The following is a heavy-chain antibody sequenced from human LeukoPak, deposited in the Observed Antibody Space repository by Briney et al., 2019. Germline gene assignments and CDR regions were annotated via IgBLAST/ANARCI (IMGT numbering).Heavy chain of an antibody. CDR2: IYYSGST. Sequence: SETLSLTCTVSGGSISSGGYYWSWIRQHPGKGLEWIGYIYYSGSTYYNPSLYSRVTISVDTSKNQFSLNLSSVTAADTAVYYCAREWIVVAVLDYWGQGTLVTVSS. V-gene: IGHV4-31*03. J-gene: IGHJ4*02. CDR3: AREWIVVAVLDY. D-gene: IGHD3-22*01. CDR1: GGSISSGGYY.